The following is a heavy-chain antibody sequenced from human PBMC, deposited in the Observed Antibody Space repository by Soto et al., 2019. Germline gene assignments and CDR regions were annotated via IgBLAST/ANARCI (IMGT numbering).Heavy chain of an antibody. CDR3: AHSDGGYEIIYFDF. CDR2: IYYNDDR. J-gene: IGHJ4*02. CDR1: GFSFTTAGVA. Sequence: SGPTLVNPTQTLTLTCTFSGFSFTTAGVAVGWIRQTPGGALEWLTLIYYNDDRRFSPSLRTRLTITGDTSKNQVVLSLTNVDPVDTATYFCAHSDGGYEIIYFDFWGQGIPVTVSS. V-gene: IGHV2-5*01. D-gene: IGHD5-12*01.